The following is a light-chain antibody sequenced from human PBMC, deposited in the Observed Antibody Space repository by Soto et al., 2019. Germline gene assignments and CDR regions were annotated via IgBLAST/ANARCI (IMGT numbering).Light chain of an antibody. CDR1: QSLVYSDGNTY. V-gene: IGKV2-30*01. CDR2: KVS. J-gene: IGKJ1*01. Sequence: DVVLTQSPLSLPVTLGQPASISCRSSQSLVYSDGNTYLNWFQQRPGQSPRRLIHKVSNRDSGEPDRFSGSGSGADFTLKISRVEAEEVGVYYCVDGTCWSLAFGQGTKVEIK. CDR3: VDGTCWSLA.